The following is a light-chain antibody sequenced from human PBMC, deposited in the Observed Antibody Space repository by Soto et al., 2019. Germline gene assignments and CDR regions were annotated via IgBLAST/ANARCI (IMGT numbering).Light chain of an antibody. Sequence: QSALTQFASVSGSPGQSITIPCTGTSSDVGGYDYVAWYQQHPGKVPKLIIYEVIKRPSGVSHRFSGSKSGNTASLTISGLQTEDEADYYCSSYTTSSALVFGGGTKVTVL. V-gene: IGLV2-14*01. CDR1: SSDVGGYDY. CDR3: SSYTTSSALV. J-gene: IGLJ2*01. CDR2: EVI.